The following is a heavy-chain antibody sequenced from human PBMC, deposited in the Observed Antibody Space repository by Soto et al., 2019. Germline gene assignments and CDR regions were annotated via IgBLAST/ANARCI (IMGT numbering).Heavy chain of an antibody. V-gene: IGHV1-24*01. CDR2: FDPEDGET. J-gene: IGHJ4*02. CDR1: GYTLTELS. CDR3: ATLSIQKKRVYYFDY. Sequence: ASVKVSCKVSGYTLTELSMHWVRQAPGKGLEWMGGFDPEDGETIYAQKFQGRVTTTEDTSTDTAYMELSSLRSEDTAVYYCATLSIQKKRVYYFDYWGQGTLVTVSS.